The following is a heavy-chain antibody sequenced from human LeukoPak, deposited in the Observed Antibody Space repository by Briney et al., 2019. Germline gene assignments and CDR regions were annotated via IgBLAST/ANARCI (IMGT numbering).Heavy chain of an antibody. CDR3: ARDQVECTGGTCQSRVGFDF. CDR2: IYHSGRS. Sequence: SETLSLTCTVSGDSISNCVKYWSWIRQHPGRGLEWIGYIYHSGRSYYNPSLKGRITMSVDTSKNQFSLNLSSVTAADTAVYYCARDQVECTGGTCQSRVGFDFWGQGTLVTVSS. D-gene: IGHD2-8*02. V-gene: IGHV4-31*03. J-gene: IGHJ4*02. CDR1: GDSISNCVKY.